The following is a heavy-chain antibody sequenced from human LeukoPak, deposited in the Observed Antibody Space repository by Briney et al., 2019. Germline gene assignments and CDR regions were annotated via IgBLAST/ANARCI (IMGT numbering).Heavy chain of an antibody. J-gene: IGHJ3*02. V-gene: IGHV3-74*01. D-gene: IGHD3-22*01. CDR2: INTDGSST. Sequence: GGSLRLSCAASGFTFSSSWMHWVRQAPGEGLGWVSRINTDGSSTSYADSVKGRFTISRDNAKNTLYLQMNSLRAEDTAVYYCARDDRHGFDIWGQGTMVTVSS. CDR1: GFTFSSSW. CDR3: ARDDRHGFDI.